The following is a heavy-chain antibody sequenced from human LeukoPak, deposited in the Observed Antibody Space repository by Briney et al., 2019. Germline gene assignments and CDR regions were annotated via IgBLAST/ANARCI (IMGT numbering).Heavy chain of an antibody. CDR2: IIPIFGTA. Sequence: ASVKVSCKASGGTFSSYAISWVRQAPGQGLEWMGGIIPIFGTANYAQKFQGRVTITADESTSTAYMELSSLRSEDTAVYYCARADIVIVPPAQSRRARDAFDIWGQGTMVTVSS. J-gene: IGHJ3*02. V-gene: IGHV1-69*13. CDR1: GGTFSSYA. D-gene: IGHD2-2*01. CDR3: ARADIVIVPPAQSRRARDAFDI.